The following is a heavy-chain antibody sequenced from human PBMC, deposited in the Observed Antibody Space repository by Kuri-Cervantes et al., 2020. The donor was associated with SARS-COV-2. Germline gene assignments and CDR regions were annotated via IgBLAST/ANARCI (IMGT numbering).Heavy chain of an antibody. CDR2: IRYDGGNK. J-gene: IGHJ4*02. CDR1: GFTFSSYG. CDR3: AKDSLLEVKFDY. V-gene: IGHV3-30*02. D-gene: IGHD1-1*01. Sequence: GGSLRLSCAASGFTFSSYGMHWVRQAPGKGLEWVAFIRYDGGNKYYADSVKGRFTISRDNSKNTLYLQMNSLRAEDTAVYYCAKDSLLEVKFDYWGQGTLVTVSS.